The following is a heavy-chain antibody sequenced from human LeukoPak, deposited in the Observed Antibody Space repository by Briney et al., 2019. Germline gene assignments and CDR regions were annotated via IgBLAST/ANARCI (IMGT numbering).Heavy chain of an antibody. D-gene: IGHD5/OR15-5a*01. CDR3: ARDFRVSDAFDI. CDR1: GGSISSGSYY. J-gene: IGHJ3*02. V-gene: IGHV4-61*02. Sequence: SQTLSLTCTVSGGSISSGSYYWSWIRQPAGKGLEWIGRIYTSGSTNYNPSLKSRVTISVDRSKNQFSLRLSSVTAADTAVYYCARDFRVSDAFDIWGQGTMVTVSS. CDR2: IYTSGST.